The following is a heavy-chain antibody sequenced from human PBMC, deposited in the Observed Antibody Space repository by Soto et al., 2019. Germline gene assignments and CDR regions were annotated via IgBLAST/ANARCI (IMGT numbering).Heavy chain of an antibody. D-gene: IGHD6-13*01. CDR1: GFTFSSYA. CDR2: ISGSGDSR. V-gene: IGHV3-23*01. CDR3: AKDPQGSWSFYYMDV. Sequence: EVQLLESGGGLVQPGGSLRLSCAASGFTFSSYALSWVRQAPGKGLEWVSAISGSGDSRYYADSLKGRFTISRDNSKKTLYLQMNSLRAEDTAVYYCAKDPQGSWSFYYMDVWGKGTTVTVSS. J-gene: IGHJ6*03.